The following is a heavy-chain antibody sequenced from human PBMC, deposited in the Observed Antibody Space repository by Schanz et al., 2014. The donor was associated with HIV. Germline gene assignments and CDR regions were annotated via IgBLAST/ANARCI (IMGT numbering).Heavy chain of an antibody. Sequence: DVQLVESGGSLVQPGGSLRLSCAASGFRFRSYWMSWVRQAPGKGLEWVANIKEDGIEKYYVDSVKGRFTISRDNSKNTLNLRVNSLRAEDTAVYYCAKDRNYYDSKYIGKGNYYYYYGMDVWGQGTTVTVSS. CDR2: IKEDGIEK. J-gene: IGHJ6*02. D-gene: IGHD3-22*01. CDR1: GFRFRSYW. V-gene: IGHV3-7*01. CDR3: AKDRNYYDSKYIGKGNYYYYYGMDV.